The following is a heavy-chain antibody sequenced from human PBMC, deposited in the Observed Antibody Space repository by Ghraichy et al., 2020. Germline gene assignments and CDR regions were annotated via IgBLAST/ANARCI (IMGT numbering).Heavy chain of an antibody. CDR3: ARGMGGSGSDYTWLDP. CDR1: GGSMSRYY. Sequence: SETLSLTCTVSGGSMSRYYWSWIRQPAGKGLQWIGHIHSSGSPTYNPSLNSRVTMSVDTSKDQFSLNLSAMTAADTAVYYCARGMGGSGSDYTWLDPWGQGTLVTVSS. CDR2: IHSSGSP. J-gene: IGHJ5*02. D-gene: IGHD3-10*01. V-gene: IGHV4-4*07.